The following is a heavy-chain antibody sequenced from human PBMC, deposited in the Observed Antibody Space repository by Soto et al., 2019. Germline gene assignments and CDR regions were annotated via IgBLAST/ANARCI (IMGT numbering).Heavy chain of an antibody. Sequence: ASEEVSCTASGGTFSSYAIIWVRQATGQGLEWMGGIIPIFGTANYAQKFQGRVTITADESTSTAYMELSSLRSEDTAVYYCAREVLQWLVRDYYYGRDGWGQGSTGTVAS. CDR2: IIPIFGTA. V-gene: IGHV1-69*13. CDR3: AREVLQWLVRDYYYGRDG. D-gene: IGHD6-19*01. CDR1: GGTFSSYA. J-gene: IGHJ6*02.